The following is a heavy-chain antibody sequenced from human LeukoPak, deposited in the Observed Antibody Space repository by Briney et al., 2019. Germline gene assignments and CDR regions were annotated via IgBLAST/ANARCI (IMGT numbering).Heavy chain of an antibody. CDR1: GFTVSSNY. J-gene: IGHJ3*02. D-gene: IGHD3-16*01. CDR2: IYSGGST. V-gene: IGHV3-53*01. CDR3: ARVGVLVTAFDI. Sequence: PGGSLRLSCAASGFTVSSNYMSWVRQAPGKGLEWVSVIYSGGSTYYADSVKGRFTISRDNAKNSLYLQMNSLRAEDTAVYYCARVGVLVTAFDIWGQGTMVTVSS.